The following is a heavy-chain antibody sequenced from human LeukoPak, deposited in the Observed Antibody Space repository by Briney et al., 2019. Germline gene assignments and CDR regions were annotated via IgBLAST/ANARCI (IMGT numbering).Heavy chain of an antibody. D-gene: IGHD7-27*01. V-gene: IGHV4-4*09. Sequence: PSETLSLTCTVSGGSISSYYWSWIRQPPGKGLEWIGYIYTSGSTNYNPSLKSRVTISVDTSKNQFSLKLSSVTAADTAVYYCARVWGSLVYYYYYMDVWGKGTTVTVSS. CDR1: GGSISSYY. CDR3: ARVWGSLVYYYYYMDV. J-gene: IGHJ6*03. CDR2: IYTSGST.